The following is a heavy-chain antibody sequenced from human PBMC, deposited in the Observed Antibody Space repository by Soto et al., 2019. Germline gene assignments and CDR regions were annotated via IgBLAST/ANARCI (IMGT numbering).Heavy chain of an antibody. V-gene: IGHV4-28*01. CDR3: ARLYGWAPDY. CDR1: GYSISSSNW. Sequence: PSETLSLTCAVSGYSISSSNWWGWIRQPPGKGLEWIGYIYYSGSTNYNPSLKSRVTISVDTSKNQFSLKLNFVTAADTAVYYCARLYGWAPDYWGQGTLVTVSS. D-gene: IGHD4-17*01. J-gene: IGHJ4*02. CDR2: IYYSGST.